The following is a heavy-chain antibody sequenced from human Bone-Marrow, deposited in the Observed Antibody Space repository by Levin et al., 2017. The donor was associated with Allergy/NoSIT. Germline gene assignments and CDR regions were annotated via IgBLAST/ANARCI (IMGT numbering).Heavy chain of an antibody. CDR1: GGTFSTYA. D-gene: IGHD3-3*01. Sequence: KISCKSTGGTFSTYAINWVRQAPGQGPEWMGAIIPVLGRTQYRQSFTGRMTITADTSTSTVYMELSSLTSADTAVYYCARPSSRLRFLEWLMTSPLDVWGQGTKVTVSS. V-gene: IGHV1-69*10. CDR3: ARPSSRLRFLEWLMTSPLDV. CDR2: IIPVLGRT. J-gene: IGHJ3*01.